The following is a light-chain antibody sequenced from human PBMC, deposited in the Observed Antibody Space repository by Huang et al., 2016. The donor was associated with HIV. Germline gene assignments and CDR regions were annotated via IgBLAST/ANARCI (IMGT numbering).Light chain of an antibody. Sequence: DIQMTQSPSSLSASIGDRVTITCQASQDISNYLNWYQQKPGKAPKRLLYDATKSESGVPSRCSGSGSGTDFTLTISRLQPEDFATYYCQQFDNVPYSFGQGTRLEIK. V-gene: IGKV1-33*01. CDR2: DAT. CDR3: QQFDNVPYS. J-gene: IGKJ2*03. CDR1: QDISNY.